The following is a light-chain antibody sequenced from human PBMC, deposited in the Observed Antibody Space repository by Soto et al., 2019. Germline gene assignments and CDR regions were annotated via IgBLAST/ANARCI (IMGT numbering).Light chain of an antibody. CDR2: GAS. Sequence: EIVMTQGPATLSVSQGERATLACRASQSVSSNLAWYQQKPGQAPRLLIYGASTRATGIPARFSGSGSGTEFTLTTISRLYAEFVVVYYRQHNNCSLKFGQGTKVEIK. CDR3: QHNNCSLK. V-gene: IGKV3-15*01. CDR1: QSVSSN. J-gene: IGKJ1*01.